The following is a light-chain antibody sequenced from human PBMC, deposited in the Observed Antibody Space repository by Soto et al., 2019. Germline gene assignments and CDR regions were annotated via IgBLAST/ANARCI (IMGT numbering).Light chain of an antibody. CDR3: QQSSTIPTWT. Sequence: DIQLTQSPSSLSASVGDRVTITCRASQSVSTYLNWYQQRPGKAPKVLIYAASSLQSGVPSRFSGRGSGTNFTLTISSLQPEDFATYFCQQSSTIPTWTFGQGTKVDIK. V-gene: IGKV1-39*01. CDR2: AAS. J-gene: IGKJ1*01. CDR1: QSVSTY.